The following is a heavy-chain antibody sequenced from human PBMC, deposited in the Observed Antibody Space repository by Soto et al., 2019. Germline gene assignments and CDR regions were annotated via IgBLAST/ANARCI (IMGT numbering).Heavy chain of an antibody. Sequence: GGSLRHSCAVSGVTCISHAVSWVRQATGKGLECVSSITGSGDSTYYADSVKGRFTISRDKSKSTLYLQMNSLRAEDTAVYYCAKDLQFSGWLSAQTFDYWGQGTQVTVSS. CDR2: ITGSGDST. CDR3: AKDLQFSGWLSAQTFDY. CDR1: GVTCISHA. V-gene: IGHV3-23*01. D-gene: IGHD6-19*01. J-gene: IGHJ4*02.